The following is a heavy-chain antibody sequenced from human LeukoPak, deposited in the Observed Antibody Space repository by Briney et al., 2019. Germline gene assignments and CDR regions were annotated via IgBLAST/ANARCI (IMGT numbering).Heavy chain of an antibody. CDR2: ISGSGGST. V-gene: IGHV3-23*01. CDR1: GFTFSIYA. D-gene: IGHD3-22*01. J-gene: IGHJ4*02. CDR3: AKDHYYDSSGYYYGFDY. Sequence: GGSLRLSCAASGFTFSIYAMSWVRQAPGKGLEWVSGISGSGGSTYYADSVKGRFTISRDNSKNTLYLQMNSLRAEDTAVFYCAKDHYYDSSGYYYGFDYWGQGTLVTVSS.